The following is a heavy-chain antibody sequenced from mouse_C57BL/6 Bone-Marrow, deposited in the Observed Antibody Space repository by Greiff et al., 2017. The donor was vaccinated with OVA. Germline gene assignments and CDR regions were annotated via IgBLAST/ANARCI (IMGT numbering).Heavy chain of an antibody. CDR1: GYTFTDYY. V-gene: IGHV1-76*01. D-gene: IGHD2-4*01. CDR3: ARSYYDYLPRFAY. CDR2: IYPGSGNT. Sequence: QVQLKQSGAELVRPGASVKLSCKASGYTFTDYYINWVKQRPGQGLEWIARIYPGSGNTYYNEKFKGKATLTAEKSSSTAYMQLSSLTSEDSAVYFCARSYYDYLPRFAYWGQGTLVTVSA. J-gene: IGHJ3*01.